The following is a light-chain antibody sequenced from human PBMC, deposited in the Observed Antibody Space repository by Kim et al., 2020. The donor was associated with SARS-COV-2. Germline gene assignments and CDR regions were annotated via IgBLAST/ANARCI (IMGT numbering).Light chain of an antibody. J-gene: IGLJ3*02. Sequence: SVALGQTSRITCGGRSIGAKSVHWYQQKPGQAPVLVIYRDRNRPSGIPERFSGSNSGNTATLTISRAQAGDEADYYCHVWDSNTAVFGGGTRLSVL. CDR3: HVWDSNTAV. V-gene: IGLV3-9*01. CDR2: RDR. CDR1: SIGAKS.